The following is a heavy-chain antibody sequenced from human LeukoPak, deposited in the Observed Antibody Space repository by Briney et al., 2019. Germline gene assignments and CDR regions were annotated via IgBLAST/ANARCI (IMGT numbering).Heavy chain of an antibody. CDR3: ARSLGSSSSLRGFDY. J-gene: IGHJ4*02. D-gene: IGHD6-13*01. V-gene: IGHV3-72*01. CDR1: GFTFSDHY. CDR2: TRNKANSYTT. Sequence: PGGSLRLSCAASGFTFSDHYMDWVRQAPGKGLEWVGRTRNKANSYTTEYAASVKGRFTISRDDSKNSLYLQMNSLKTEDTAVYYCARSLGSSSSLRGFDYWGQGTLVTVSS.